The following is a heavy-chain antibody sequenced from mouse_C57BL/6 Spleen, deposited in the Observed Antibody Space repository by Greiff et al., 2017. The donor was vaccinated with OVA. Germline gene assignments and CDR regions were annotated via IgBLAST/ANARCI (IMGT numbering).Heavy chain of an antibody. J-gene: IGHJ1*03. CDR1: GYTFTSYW. V-gene: IGHV1-61*01. CDR2: IYPSDSET. D-gene: IGHD4-1*01. CDR3: ARGGLGGYFDV. Sequence: QVHVKQPGAELVRPGSSVKLSCKASGYTFTSYWMDWVKQRPGQGLEWIGNIYPSDSETHYNQKFKDKATLTVDKSSSTAYMQLSSLTSEDSAVYYCARGGLGGYFDVWGTGTTVTVSS.